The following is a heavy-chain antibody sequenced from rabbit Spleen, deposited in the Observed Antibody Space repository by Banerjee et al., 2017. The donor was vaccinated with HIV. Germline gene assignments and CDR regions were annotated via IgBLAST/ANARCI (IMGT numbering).Heavy chain of an antibody. CDR1: GFSFNVDYV. J-gene: IGHJ6*01. CDR2: MNTYTTKT. CDR3: ARDAATSFSSYGMDL. V-gene: IGHV1S45*01. Sequence: QEQLEESGGDLVKPEGSLTLTCTASGFSFNVDYVMCWVRQAPGKGLEWIGCMNTYTTKTVYATWAKDPFTISKTSSTTVTLQMTSLTAADTATYFCARDAATSFSSYGMDLWGQGTLVTVS. D-gene: IGHD8-1*01.